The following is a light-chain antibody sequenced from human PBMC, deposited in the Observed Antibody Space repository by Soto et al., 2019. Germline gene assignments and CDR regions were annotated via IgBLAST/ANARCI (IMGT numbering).Light chain of an antibody. CDR1: QSVGSIY. CDR2: GAS. Sequence: EIVLTQSPGTLSLSPGERATLSCRASQSVGSIYLAWYQQKLGQAPRLLIYGASRRATGIQDRFSGSGSGTDFTLTITRLEPEDFAVYYCQQYGSSPYTFGQGTKLEI. V-gene: IGKV3-20*01. CDR3: QQYGSSPYT. J-gene: IGKJ2*01.